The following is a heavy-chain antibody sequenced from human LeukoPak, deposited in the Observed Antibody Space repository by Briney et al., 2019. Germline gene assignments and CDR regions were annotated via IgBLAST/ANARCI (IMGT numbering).Heavy chain of an antibody. V-gene: IGHV3-23*01. CDR2: ISGSGGST. CDR1: GFTFSSYA. J-gene: IGHJ3*02. CDR3: ASPPRYDYVWGSYRSDAFDI. D-gene: IGHD3-16*02. Sequence: GSLRLSCAASGFTFSSYAMSWVRQAPGKGLEWVSAISGSGGSTYYADSVKGRFTISRDNSKNTLYLQMNSLRAEDTAVYYCASPPRYDYVWGSYRSDAFDIWGQGTMVTVSS.